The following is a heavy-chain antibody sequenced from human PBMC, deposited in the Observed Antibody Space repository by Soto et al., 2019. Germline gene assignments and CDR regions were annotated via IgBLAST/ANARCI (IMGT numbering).Heavy chain of an antibody. J-gene: IGHJ6*02. D-gene: IGHD2-2*01. V-gene: IGHV5-10-1*01. Sequence: PGESLKISCKGSGYSFTSYWISWVRQMPGKGLEWMGRIDPSDSYTNYSPSFQGHVNISADKSISTAYLQWSSLKASDTAMYYCATRTKPTIVVVPAAMSLSYYGMDVWGQGTTVTVSS. CDR1: GYSFTSYW. CDR2: IDPSDSYT. CDR3: ATRTKPTIVVVPAAMSLSYYGMDV.